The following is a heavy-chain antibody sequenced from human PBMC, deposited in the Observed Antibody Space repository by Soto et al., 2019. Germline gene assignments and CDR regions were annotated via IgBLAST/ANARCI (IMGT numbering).Heavy chain of an antibody. CDR1: GASLSGYY. D-gene: IGHD1-1*01. CDR2: IYATGST. Sequence: SETLSLTCTVSGASLSGYYWSWSRQPPGKGLEWIGRIYATGSTDYNPSLKSRITMSVDMSKKQCSLTLRSVTAADTAMYYCVRDGTKNLRERFDTWGRGILVTVSS. J-gene: IGHJ5*02. V-gene: IGHV4-4*07. CDR3: VRDGTKNLRERFDT.